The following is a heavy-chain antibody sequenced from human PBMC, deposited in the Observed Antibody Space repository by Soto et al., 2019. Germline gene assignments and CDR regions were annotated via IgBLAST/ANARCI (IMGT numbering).Heavy chain of an antibody. J-gene: IGHJ6*02. Sequence: PSETLSLTCTVSGGSISSYSWSWIRQPPGKGLEWIGDIFYTGSTNYNPSLKSRVTISVDTSKNQFSLKLSSVTAADTAVYYCGALCSSTWCYGMDVWGQGTTVTVSS. CDR3: GALCSSTWCYGMDV. D-gene: IGHD2-2*01. CDR1: GGSISSYS. V-gene: IGHV4-59*01. CDR2: IFYTGST.